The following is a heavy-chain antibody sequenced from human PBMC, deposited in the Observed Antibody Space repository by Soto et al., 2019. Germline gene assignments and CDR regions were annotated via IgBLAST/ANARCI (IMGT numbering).Heavy chain of an antibody. CDR3: ARKHGGGGYVEY. CDR2: IYHSGST. CDR1: GGSIYISNW. J-gene: IGHJ4*02. D-gene: IGHD2-15*01. Sequence: SETLSLTCAVSGGSIYISNWCNWVRQSPGKGLEWIGEIYHSGSTNYNPSLKSRVTISIDQSKNHFSLKLTSVTAADAAVYFCARKHGGGGYVEYWGQGALVTVP. V-gene: IGHV4-4*02.